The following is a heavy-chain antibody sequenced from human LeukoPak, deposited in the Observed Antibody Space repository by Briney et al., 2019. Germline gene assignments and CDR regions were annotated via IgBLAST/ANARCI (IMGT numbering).Heavy chain of an antibody. CDR2: IIPIFGTA. J-gene: IGHJ6*04. D-gene: IGHD4-17*01. CDR1: GGTFSSYA. Sequence: SVKVSCKASGGTFSSYAISWVRQAPGQGLEWMGGIIPIFGTANYAQKFQGRVTITADESTSTAYMELSSLRSEDTAVYYCAREIDYGDGIHYYYGMDVWGKGTTVTVSS. CDR3: AREIDYGDGIHYYYGMDV. V-gene: IGHV1-69*13.